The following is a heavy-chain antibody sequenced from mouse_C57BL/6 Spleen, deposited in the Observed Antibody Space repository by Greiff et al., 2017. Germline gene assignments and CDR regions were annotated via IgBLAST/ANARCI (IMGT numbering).Heavy chain of an antibody. J-gene: IGHJ4*01. D-gene: IGHD2-3*01. CDR1: GYTFTSYW. CDR2: INPSNGGT. Sequence: QVQLQQPGTELVKPGASVKLSCKASGYTFTSYWMHWVKQRPGQGLEWIGNINPSNGGTNYNEKFKSKATLTVDKSSSTAYMQLSSMTSEDSAVYYCARWKDGYYDYYAMDYWGQGTSVTVSS. V-gene: IGHV1-53*01. CDR3: ARWKDGYYDYYAMDY.